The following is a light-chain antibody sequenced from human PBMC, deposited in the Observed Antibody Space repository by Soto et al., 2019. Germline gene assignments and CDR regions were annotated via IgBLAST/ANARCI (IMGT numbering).Light chain of an antibody. CDR1: SSDVGGYNY. CDR2: DVF. V-gene: IGLV2-14*03. Sequence: QSALAQPASVSGSPGQAITISCTGTSSDVGGYNYVSWYQQHPGKAPKLMIYDVFYRPSGVSNRFSGSKSGNTASLTISGLQAEDEANYYCSSYTDSNTLVFGGGTKLTVL. J-gene: IGLJ3*02. CDR3: SSYTDSNTLV.